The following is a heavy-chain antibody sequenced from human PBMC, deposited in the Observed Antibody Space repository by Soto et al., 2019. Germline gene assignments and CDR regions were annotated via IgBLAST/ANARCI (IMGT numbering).Heavy chain of an antibody. V-gene: IGHV4-34*01. CDR2: INHSGST. CDR1: GGSFSGYY. Sequence: SSETLSLTCAVYGGSFSGYYWSWIRQHPGKGLEWIGKINHSGSTNYNPSLKSRVTISVDTSKNQFSLKLSSVTAADTAVYYCARGRLTTTGITIFGVVSYYWFDPWAQGTLVTVS. J-gene: IGHJ5*02. D-gene: IGHD3-3*01. CDR3: ARGRLTTTGITIFGVVSYYWFDP.